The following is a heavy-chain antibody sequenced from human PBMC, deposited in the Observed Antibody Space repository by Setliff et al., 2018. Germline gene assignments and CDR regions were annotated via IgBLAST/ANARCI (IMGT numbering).Heavy chain of an antibody. J-gene: IGHJ3*02. V-gene: IGHV5-51*01. CDR2: VFSGDSDT. Sequence: GESLKISCQGSGYTFTNYWIGWVRQMPGKGLEWMGTVFSGDSDTRYSPSFQGQVTMSADKSINTAYLQWSSLKASDTAMYYCARLGAPASHDAFDIWGQGTMVTVSS. CDR3: ARLGAPASHDAFDI. CDR1: GYTFTNYW. D-gene: IGHD6-25*01.